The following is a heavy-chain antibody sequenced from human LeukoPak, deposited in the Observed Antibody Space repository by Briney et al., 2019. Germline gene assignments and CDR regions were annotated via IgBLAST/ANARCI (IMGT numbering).Heavy chain of an antibody. Sequence: GGSLRLSCAASGFTFSIHGMNWVRQTPGKGLEWVSYIINSGGTIYYADSVQGRFTISRDNAKNPLYLQMNSLRDEDTAVYYCARVGRGLYSMDVWGQGTMVTVSS. CDR3: ARVGRGLYSMDV. CDR2: IINSGGTI. V-gene: IGHV3-48*02. D-gene: IGHD3-10*01. J-gene: IGHJ6*02. CDR1: GFTFSIHG.